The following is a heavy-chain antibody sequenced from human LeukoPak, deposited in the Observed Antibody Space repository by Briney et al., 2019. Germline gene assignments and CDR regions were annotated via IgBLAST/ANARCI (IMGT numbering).Heavy chain of an antibody. V-gene: IGHV3-48*03. D-gene: IGHD4-17*01. CDR2: ISGSGNTI. Sequence: GGSLRLSCAASGFTFSSYEMNWVRQAPGKGLEWVSYISGSGNTIHYADSVKGRFTISRDNAKNSLYLQMNSLRAEDTAVYYCARDAEGGDYGNDAFDIWGRGTMVTVSS. CDR3: ARDAEGGDYGNDAFDI. CDR1: GFTFSSYE. J-gene: IGHJ3*02.